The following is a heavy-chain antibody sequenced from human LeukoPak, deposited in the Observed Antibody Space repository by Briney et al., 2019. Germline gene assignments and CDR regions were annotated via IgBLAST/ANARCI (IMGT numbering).Heavy chain of an antibody. V-gene: IGHV3-23*01. Sequence: GGSLRLSCAASGFTFSNYAMSWVRQAPGKGLEWVSAISGSSGSTYYADALKGRFAISRDNSKNTLYLQMNTLRAEDTAIYYCARESDCTNGVCYRPFDYWGQGTLVTVSS. CDR1: GFTFSNYA. CDR3: ARESDCTNGVCYRPFDY. D-gene: IGHD2-8*01. CDR2: ISGSSGST. J-gene: IGHJ4*02.